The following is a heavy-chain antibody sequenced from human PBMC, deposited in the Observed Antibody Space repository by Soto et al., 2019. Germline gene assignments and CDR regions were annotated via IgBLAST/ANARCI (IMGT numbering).Heavy chain of an antibody. J-gene: IGHJ4*02. V-gene: IGHV3-7*01. CDR1: GFTLSYYW. CDR2: IKEDGSEK. D-gene: IGHD2-15*01. CDR3: ARDCSGGSCQY. Sequence: EVQLMESGGGLVQPGGSLRLSCAASGFTLSYYWMSWVRQAPGKGLEWVANIKEDGSEKYYVDSVKGRFTLSTDNAQNSVFLKMNSLRVEDTAIYYCARDCSGGSCQYWGQGTLVTVSS.